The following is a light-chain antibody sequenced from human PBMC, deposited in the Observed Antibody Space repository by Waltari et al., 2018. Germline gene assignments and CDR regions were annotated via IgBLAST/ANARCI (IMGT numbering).Light chain of an antibody. V-gene: IGLV2-14*01. CDR3: TSYTSNSTYV. CDR1: SSDVGGYNY. Sequence: QSALTQPASVSGSPGQSITISCTGTSSDVGGYNYVSWYQQHPGKAPKLMIYHVRNRPSGVSNRFSGSKSGNTASLTISGLQAEDEADYYCTSYTSNSTYVFGTGTKVTVL. J-gene: IGLJ1*01. CDR2: HVR.